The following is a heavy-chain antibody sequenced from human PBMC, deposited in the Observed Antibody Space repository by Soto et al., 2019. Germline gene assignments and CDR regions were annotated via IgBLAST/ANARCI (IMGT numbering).Heavy chain of an antibody. CDR1: GFTFSSYA. CDR3: ARRSSSWYLDY. Sequence: GGSQLSCAASGFTFSSYAMNWVRQAPGKGLEWVSVISGSDGSTYYADSVKGRFTISRDNSKNTLNLQMNSLRAEDTAVYYCARRSSSWYLDYWGQGTLVTVPS. D-gene: IGHD6-13*01. J-gene: IGHJ4*02. CDR2: ISGSDGST. V-gene: IGHV3-23*01.